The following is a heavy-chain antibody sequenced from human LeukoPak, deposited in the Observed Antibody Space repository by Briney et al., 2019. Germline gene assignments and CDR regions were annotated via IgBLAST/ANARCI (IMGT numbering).Heavy chain of an antibody. CDR1: GFTPSSYA. D-gene: IGHD6-13*01. CDR2: ISGGGGNT. CDR3: AKDPSSSTKVRSADY. V-gene: IGHV3-23*01. Sequence: GGSLRLSCAASGFTPSSYAMSWVRQAPGKGLEWVSVISGGGGNTYYADTVKGRFIISRDHSKATLYLQMNSLRAEDTGVYYCAKDPSSSTKVRSADYWGEGALVTVSS. J-gene: IGHJ4*02.